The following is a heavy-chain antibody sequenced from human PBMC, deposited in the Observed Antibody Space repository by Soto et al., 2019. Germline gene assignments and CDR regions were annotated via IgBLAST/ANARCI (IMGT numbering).Heavy chain of an antibody. D-gene: IGHD1-26*01. CDR1: GDSVSSNSAA. J-gene: IGHJ6*02. CDR3: AKEGGNHYYYYAMDV. V-gene: IGHV6-1*01. Sequence: SQTLSLTCAISGDSVSSNSAAWSWIRQSPSRGLEWLGRTFYRSKWYNDYAVSVKGRITINPDTSKNLFSLQLNSVTPEDTAVYYCAKEGGNHYYYYAMDVWGQGTTVPVSS. CDR2: TFYRSKWYN.